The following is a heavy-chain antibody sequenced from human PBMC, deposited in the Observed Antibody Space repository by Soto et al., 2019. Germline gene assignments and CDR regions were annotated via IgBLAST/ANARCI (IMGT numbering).Heavy chain of an antibody. J-gene: IGHJ5*02. V-gene: IGHV3-66*01. Sequence: EVQLAESGGGLVQPGGSLRLSCAASGFTVSSNHMSWVRQAPGKGLEWVSVLYSGGSTYYADSVKGRFTISRDNSKNTLYLQMNGLRAEDTAVYYCAIAAAGTPSWFDPWGQGTLVTVSS. D-gene: IGHD6-13*01. CDR2: LYSGGST. CDR3: AIAAAGTPSWFDP. CDR1: GFTVSSNH.